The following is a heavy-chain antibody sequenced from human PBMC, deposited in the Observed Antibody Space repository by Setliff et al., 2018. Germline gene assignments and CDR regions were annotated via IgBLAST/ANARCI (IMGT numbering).Heavy chain of an antibody. CDR2: IFQSGIT. CDR3: ARTTGSTHNWLDP. CDR1: GFSITNGYY. Sequence: SETLSLTCAVSGFSITNGYYWGWIRQSPGKQLEWIGNIFQSGITFYNPSLKSRVTISLDPSQNQFSLKLRSVTAADTAVYYCARTTGSTHNWLDPWGPGTLVTVSS. V-gene: IGHV4-38-2*01. D-gene: IGHD1-1*01. J-gene: IGHJ5*02.